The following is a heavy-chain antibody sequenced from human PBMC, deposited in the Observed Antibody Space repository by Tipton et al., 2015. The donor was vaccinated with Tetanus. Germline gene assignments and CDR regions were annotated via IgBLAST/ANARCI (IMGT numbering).Heavy chain of an antibody. Sequence: GSIRQPPGKGLEWIGSIYESGDTYYIPSLKSRVTISVDTSKNQFSLNLNSMAAADTGVYYCARHQSGYFTPFDYWGQGNLVTVSS. CDR3: ARHQSGYFTPFDY. V-gene: IGHV4-39*01. J-gene: IGHJ4*02. CDR2: IYESGDT. D-gene: IGHD3-3*01.